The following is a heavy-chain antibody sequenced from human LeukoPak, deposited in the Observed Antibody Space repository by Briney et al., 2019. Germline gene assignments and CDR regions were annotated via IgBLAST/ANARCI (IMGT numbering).Heavy chain of an antibody. Sequence: GGSLRLSCAASGFTFSDYYMSWIRQAPGKGLEWVSYISSSGSTIYYADSVKGRFTISRDNAKNSLYLQMNSLRAEDTAVYYCARTGIAAAGPTNYYYYGMDVWGQGTTVTVSS. CDR2: ISSSGSTI. J-gene: IGHJ6*02. CDR1: GFTFSDYY. V-gene: IGHV3-11*04. D-gene: IGHD6-13*01. CDR3: ARTGIAAAGPTNYYYYGMDV.